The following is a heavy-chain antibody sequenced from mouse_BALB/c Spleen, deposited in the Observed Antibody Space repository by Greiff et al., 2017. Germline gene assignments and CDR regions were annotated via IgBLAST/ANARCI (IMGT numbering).Heavy chain of an antibody. J-gene: IGHJ3*01. V-gene: IGHV14-3*02. CDR3: ARTMITTSGFAY. Sequence: EVQLQQSGAELVKPGASVKLSCTASGFNIKDTYMHWVKQRPEQGLEWIGRIDPANGNTKYDPKFQGKATITADTSSNTAYLQLSSLTSEDTAVYYCARTMITTSGFAYWGQGTLVTVSA. CDR2: IDPANGNT. D-gene: IGHD2-4*01. CDR1: GFNIKDTY.